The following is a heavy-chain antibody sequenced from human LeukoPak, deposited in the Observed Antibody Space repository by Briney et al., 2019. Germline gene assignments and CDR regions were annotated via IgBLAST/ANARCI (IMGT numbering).Heavy chain of an antibody. V-gene: IGHV4-30-2*01. J-gene: IGHJ4*02. CDR3: ARGIFQLGQLLMFDY. CDR2: IYHSGST. Sequence: PSETLSLTCAVSGGSISSGGYSWSWIRQPPGKGLEWIGYIYHSGSTYYNPSLKSRVTISVDRSKNQFSLKLSSVTAADTAVYCCARGIFQLGQLLMFDYWGQGTLVTVSS. D-gene: IGHD2-2*01. CDR1: GGSISSGGYS.